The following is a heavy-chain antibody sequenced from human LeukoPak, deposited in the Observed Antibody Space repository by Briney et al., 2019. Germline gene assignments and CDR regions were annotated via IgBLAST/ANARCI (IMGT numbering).Heavy chain of an antibody. V-gene: IGHV4-4*02. CDR3: ARAPTRPRQQLFDY. CDR2: INHSGST. J-gene: IGHJ4*02. Sequence: ASETLSLTCAVSGGSISSSNWWSWIRQPPGKGLEWIGEINHSGSTNYNPSLKSRVTISVDTSKNQFSLKLSSVTAADTAVYYCARAPTRPRQQLFDYWGQGTLVTVSS. D-gene: IGHD6-13*01. CDR1: GGSISSSNW.